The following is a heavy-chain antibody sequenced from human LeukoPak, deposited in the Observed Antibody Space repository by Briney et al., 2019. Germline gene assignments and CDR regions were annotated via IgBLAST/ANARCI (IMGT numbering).Heavy chain of an antibody. CDR2: VYTSGST. Sequence: RSSETLSLTCTVSGASISSYYWSWIRQPAGKGLEWIGRVYTSGSTNYNPSLKSRVTMSEDTSKNQFSLKLSSVTAADTAVYYCASAMTAVTTDAFDIWGQGTTVSVSS. D-gene: IGHD4-17*01. CDR3: ASAMTAVTTDAFDI. CDR1: GASISSYY. J-gene: IGHJ3*02. V-gene: IGHV4-4*07.